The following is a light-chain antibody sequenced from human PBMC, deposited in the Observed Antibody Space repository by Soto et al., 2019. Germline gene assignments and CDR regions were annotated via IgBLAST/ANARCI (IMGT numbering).Light chain of an antibody. Sequence: TQTAPLSWFPGQSMTLFRTGTSKDFGSYNLVSWYQQHPGKAPKLMIYEVSKRPSGVSNRFSGSKSGNTASLTISGLQAEDEDDYYCCSYAGSSTFYVFGTGTKVTVL. CDR2: EVS. V-gene: IGLV2-23*02. CDR1: SKDFGSYNL. J-gene: IGLJ1*01. CDR3: CSYAGSSTFYV.